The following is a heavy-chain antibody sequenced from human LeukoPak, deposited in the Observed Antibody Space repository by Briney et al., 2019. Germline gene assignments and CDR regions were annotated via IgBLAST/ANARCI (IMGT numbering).Heavy chain of an antibody. V-gene: IGHV3-11*01. D-gene: IGHD1-14*01. Sequence: GGSLRLSCAASGFTFSDYYMSWIRQAPGKGLEWVSYISSSGSTIYYADSVKGRFTISRDNSKNTLYLQMNSLRAEDTAVYYCAREWSGPSITRYYYYYYMDVWGKGTTVTVSS. CDR3: AREWSGPSITRYYYYYYMDV. CDR1: GFTFSDYY. CDR2: ISSSGSTI. J-gene: IGHJ6*03.